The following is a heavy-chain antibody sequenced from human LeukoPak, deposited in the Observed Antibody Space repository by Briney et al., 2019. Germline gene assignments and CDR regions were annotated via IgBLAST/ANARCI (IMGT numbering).Heavy chain of an antibody. Sequence: PSETLSLTCTVSGYSISSGYYWGWIRQPPGKGLEWIGSIYHSGSTYYNPSLKSRVTISVDTSKNQFSLKLSSVTAADTAVYYCARVGLRGRPDNNWFDPWGQGTLVTVSS. CDR2: IYHSGST. CDR3: ARVGLRGRPDNNWFDP. CDR1: GYSISSGYY. J-gene: IGHJ5*02. D-gene: IGHD4-17*01. V-gene: IGHV4-38-2*02.